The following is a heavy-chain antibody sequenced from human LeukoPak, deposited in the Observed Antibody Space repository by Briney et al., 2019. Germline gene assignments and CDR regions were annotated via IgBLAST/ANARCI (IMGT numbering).Heavy chain of an antibody. J-gene: IGHJ5*02. CDR2: IKEDGSEK. CDR1: GFTFSLYW. CDR3: AGGTGFIINH. D-gene: IGHD3-9*01. Sequence: GGSLRLSCAASGFTFSLYWMNWVRRAPGKGLEWVANIKEDGSEKNYVDSVKGRFTISRDNAKNSLYLQMNNLRVEDTAMYYCAGGTGFIINHWGQGTLVTVSS. V-gene: IGHV3-7*03.